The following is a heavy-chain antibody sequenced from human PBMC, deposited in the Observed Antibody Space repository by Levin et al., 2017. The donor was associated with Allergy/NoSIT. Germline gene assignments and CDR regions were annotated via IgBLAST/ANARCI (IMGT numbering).Heavy chain of an antibody. Sequence: GESLKISCAASGFTFDDYGMSWVRQAPGKGLEWVSGINWNGGSTGYADSVKGRFTISRDNAKNSLYLQMNSLRAEDTALYYCARDVSAYGDKGYNWFDPWGQGTLVTVSS. CDR2: INWNGGST. CDR1: GFTFDDYG. D-gene: IGHD4-17*01. V-gene: IGHV3-20*04. CDR3: ARDVSAYGDKGYNWFDP. J-gene: IGHJ5*02.